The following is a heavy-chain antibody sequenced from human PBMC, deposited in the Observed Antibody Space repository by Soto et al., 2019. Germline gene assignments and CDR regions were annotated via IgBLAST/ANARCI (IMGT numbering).Heavy chain of an antibody. CDR2: ISANNGNA. CDR1: GYTLTSYG. Sequence: ASVKVSCKASGYTLTSYGISWVRQAPGQGLEWMGWISANNGNANYAQKLQGRVTMTTDTSTNTAYMELRSLRSDDTAVYYCARPLQQLAPNFDYWGQGTLVTVSS. J-gene: IGHJ4*02. V-gene: IGHV1-18*01. CDR3: ARPLQQLAPNFDY. D-gene: IGHD6-13*01.